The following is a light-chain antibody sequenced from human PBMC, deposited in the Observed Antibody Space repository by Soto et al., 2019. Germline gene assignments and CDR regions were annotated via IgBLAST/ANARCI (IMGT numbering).Light chain of an antibody. Sequence: EIVLTQFPDTLSLSPGERATLSCRASQSVRSSYLAWYQQRPGQAPRLLIYGAASRATGIPDRFSGSGSGTDFTLTISRLEPEEFAVHYFQQYGNSPRYTFGQGTKLEI. CDR1: QSVRSSY. V-gene: IGKV3-20*01. CDR2: GAA. CDR3: QQYGNSPRYT. J-gene: IGKJ2*01.